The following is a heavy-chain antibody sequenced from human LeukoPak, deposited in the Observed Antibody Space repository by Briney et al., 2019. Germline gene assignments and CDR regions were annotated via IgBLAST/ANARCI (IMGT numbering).Heavy chain of an antibody. CDR2: IDQSGTT. CDR1: GGSFSGYY. V-gene: IGHV4-34*01. CDR3: ARVPHYYFGYGYFYP. D-gene: IGHD3-10*01. J-gene: IGHJ5*02. Sequence: SETLPLTCVVYGGSFSGYYWSWIRQPPGKGLEGIGEIDQSGTTNYNPSLKSRVTISVDTSKKQFSLTLTSMTAADTAVYFCARVPHYYFGYGYFYPWGQGTLVTVSS.